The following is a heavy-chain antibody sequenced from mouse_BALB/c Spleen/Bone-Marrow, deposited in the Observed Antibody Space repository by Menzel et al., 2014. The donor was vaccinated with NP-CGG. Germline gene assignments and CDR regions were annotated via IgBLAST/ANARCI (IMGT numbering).Heavy chain of an antibody. CDR3: ARNKGRRGTGAMDY. CDR1: GFSLTSYG. Sequence: VQGVESGPGLVQPSQSLSITCTVSGFSLTSYGVHWVRQSPGKGLEWLGVIWSGGSTDYNAAFISRLSISKDNSKSQVFLKMNSLQANDTAIYYCARNKGRRGTGAMDYWGQGTSVTVSS. D-gene: IGHD2-14*01. J-gene: IGHJ4*01. CDR2: IWSGGST. V-gene: IGHV2-2*02.